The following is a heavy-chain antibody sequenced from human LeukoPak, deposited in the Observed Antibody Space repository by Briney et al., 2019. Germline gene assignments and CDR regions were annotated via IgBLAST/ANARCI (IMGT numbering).Heavy chain of an antibody. Sequence: SGPTLVNPTQTLTLTCTFSGSSLITSGVGVGWIRQSPGKALEWVAIIYWDNDKRYSPYLRNRLTIAKDTSNNQVVLVMTNMDPVDTATYFCAHIMITYGGVLRDDAFDVWGPGTVVTVSP. CDR3: AHIMITYGGVLRDDAFDV. J-gene: IGHJ3*01. V-gene: IGHV2-5*02. D-gene: IGHD3-16*01. CDR2: IYWDNDK. CDR1: GSSLITSGVG.